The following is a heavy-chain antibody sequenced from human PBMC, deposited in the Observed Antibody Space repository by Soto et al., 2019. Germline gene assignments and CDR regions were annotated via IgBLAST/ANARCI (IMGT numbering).Heavy chain of an antibody. CDR3: ARNPKDYYDSSGYLDY. D-gene: IGHD3-22*01. Sequence: RRLSCAASGFTFSSYSMNWVRQAPGKGLEWVSSISSSSSYIYYADSVKGRFTISRDNAKNSLYLQMNSLRAEDTAVYYCARNPKDYYDSSGYLDYWGQGTLVTVSS. V-gene: IGHV3-21*01. J-gene: IGHJ4*02. CDR1: GFTFSSYS. CDR2: ISSSSSYI.